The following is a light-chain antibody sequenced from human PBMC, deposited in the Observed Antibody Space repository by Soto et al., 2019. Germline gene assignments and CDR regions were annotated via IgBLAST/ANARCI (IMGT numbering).Light chain of an antibody. V-gene: IGKV1-5*03. Sequence: DIQLTQSPSTLSASVGDRVTITCRASQTITNLLAWFQQKPGKAPEILIYKASSLQSGVPSRFSGSGSGTEFTLTISSLQPDDYPTYYCLQYYDYRTLRQGTKVDIK. CDR1: QTITNL. CDR3: LQYYDYRT. J-gene: IGKJ1*01. CDR2: KAS.